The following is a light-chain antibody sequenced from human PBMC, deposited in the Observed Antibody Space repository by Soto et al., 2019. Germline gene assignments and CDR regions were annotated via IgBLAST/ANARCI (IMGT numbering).Light chain of an antibody. CDR1: QSVSSY. CDR2: DAS. Sequence: EIVLTQSPATLSLSPGERATLSCRASQSVSSYLAWYQQKPGQAPRLLFYDASNRAFGIPASFSGSGSGTDFFFTISSLGPEVLAVYYCQQRSNGPPGFGKGTKV. J-gene: IGKJ1*01. CDR3: QQRSNGPPG. V-gene: IGKV3-11*01.